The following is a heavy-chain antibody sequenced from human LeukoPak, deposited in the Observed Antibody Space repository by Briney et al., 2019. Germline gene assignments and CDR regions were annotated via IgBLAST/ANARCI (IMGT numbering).Heavy chain of an antibody. J-gene: IGHJ4*02. CDR1: GGSFSSYS. CDR3: ARVSAVAGMSVDY. CDR2: ISGVGST. Sequence: PSETLSLTCAVYGGSFSSYSWSWIRQSASKGLECIGEISGVGSTTYNPSLKSRVTISVDTSKNQFSLKLSSVTAADTAVYYCARVSAVAGMSVDYWGQGTLVTVSS. V-gene: IGHV4-34*01. D-gene: IGHD6-19*01.